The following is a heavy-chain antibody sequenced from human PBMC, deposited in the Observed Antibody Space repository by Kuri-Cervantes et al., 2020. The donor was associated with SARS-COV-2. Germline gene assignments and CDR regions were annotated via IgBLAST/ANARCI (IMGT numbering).Heavy chain of an antibody. CDR1: GFSFSMYW. D-gene: IGHD1-26*01. Sequence: LSLTCAASGFSFSMYWMSWVRQAPGKGLEWVANIKKDGSEKYYADSVKGRFTISRDNAKNSLYLQMNSLRDEDTAVYYCAREAPCRIVGAICYGMDVWGQGTTVTVSS. V-gene: IGHV3-7*01. CDR3: AREAPCRIVGAICYGMDV. CDR2: IKKDGSEK. J-gene: IGHJ6*02.